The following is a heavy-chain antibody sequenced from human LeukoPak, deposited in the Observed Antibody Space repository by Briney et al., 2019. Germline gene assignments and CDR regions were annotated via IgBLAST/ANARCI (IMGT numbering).Heavy chain of an antibody. D-gene: IGHD3-10*01. CDR3: ATSYGSGLDNWFDP. Sequence: NTSETLSLTCTVSGGSISSYYWSWIRQPAGKGLEWIGRIYTSGSTNYNPSLKSRVTMSVDTSKNQFSLKLSSVTAADTAVYYCATSYGSGLDNWFDPWGQGTLVTVSS. J-gene: IGHJ5*02. V-gene: IGHV4-4*07. CDR1: GGSISSYY. CDR2: IYTSGST.